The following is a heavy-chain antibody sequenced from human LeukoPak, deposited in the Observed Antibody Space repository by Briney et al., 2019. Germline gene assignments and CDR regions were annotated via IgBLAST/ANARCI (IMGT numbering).Heavy chain of an antibody. CDR2: IYYSGSA. CDR3: ARGAGDYALTTLDY. Sequence: SETLSLTCTVSGGSISSSSYYWGWLRQPPGKGLEWIGSIYYSGSAYYNPSLKSRVTISVDTSKNQFSLRMSSVTAADTAVYYCARGAGDYALTTLDYWGQGALVTVSS. CDR1: GGSISSSSYY. V-gene: IGHV4-39*01. J-gene: IGHJ4*02. D-gene: IGHD4-17*01.